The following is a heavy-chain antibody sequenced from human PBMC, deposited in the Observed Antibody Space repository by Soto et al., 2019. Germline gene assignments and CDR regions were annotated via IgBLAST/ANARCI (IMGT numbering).Heavy chain of an antibody. D-gene: IGHD1-7*01. Sequence: QVQLQQWGAGLLKPSETLSLTCAVYGGSFSSYYWNWIRQPPGKGLAWIGEITYSGSTNYNPSLESRVTISVDTSTIHFSLHLTSVTAADTAVYYCARALREGITGTKGLNYWGQGTLVTVSS. J-gene: IGHJ4*02. CDR3: ARALREGITGTKGLNY. CDR2: ITYSGST. V-gene: IGHV4-34*01. CDR1: GGSFSSYY.